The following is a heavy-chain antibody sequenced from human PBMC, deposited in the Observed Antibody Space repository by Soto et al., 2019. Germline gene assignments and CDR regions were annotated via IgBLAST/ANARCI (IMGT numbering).Heavy chain of an antibody. V-gene: IGHV4-59*01. Sequence: SETLSLTCTVPGGSISSYYWTWIRQTPGKGLEWIGYIYNTGSTTYSPSLKSRVTISVNMSKNQLSLKLSSVTAADTAVYYCARAGSGYSFDYWGQGTLVTVSS. CDR3: ARAGSGYSFDY. CDR2: IYNTGST. CDR1: GGSISSYY. D-gene: IGHD3-9*01. J-gene: IGHJ4*02.